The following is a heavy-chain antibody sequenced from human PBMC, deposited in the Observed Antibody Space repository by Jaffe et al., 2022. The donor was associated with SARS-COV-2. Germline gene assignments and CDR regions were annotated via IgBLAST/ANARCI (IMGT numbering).Heavy chain of an antibody. V-gene: IGHV4-59*01. Sequence: QVQLQESGPGLVRPSETLALSCTVSSGSISNYYWSWIRQPPGQGLEWIGYVYKSGNTNYNPSLKSRVSISVDTSKSKFSLQLSSVTAADTAVYYCARGRAVLFFGMDVWGRGTTVTVSS. D-gene: IGHD3-10*01. CDR3: ARGRAVLFFGMDV. CDR1: SGSISNYY. J-gene: IGHJ6*02. CDR2: VYKSGNT.